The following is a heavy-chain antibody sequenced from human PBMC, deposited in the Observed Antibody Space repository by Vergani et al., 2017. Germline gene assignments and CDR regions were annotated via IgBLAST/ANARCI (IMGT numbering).Heavy chain of an antibody. V-gene: IGHV3-23*01. Sequence: EVQLLESGGGLVQPGGSLRLSCAASGFTFSSYAMSWVRQAPGKGLEWVSAISVSGGSTYYADSVKGRFTISRDNSKNSLYLQMNSLRAEDTAVYYCAREGSSSWYNYYYGMDVWGQGTTVTVSS. J-gene: IGHJ6*02. CDR3: AREGSSSWYNYYYGMDV. CDR1: GFTFSSYA. D-gene: IGHD6-13*01. CDR2: ISVSGGST.